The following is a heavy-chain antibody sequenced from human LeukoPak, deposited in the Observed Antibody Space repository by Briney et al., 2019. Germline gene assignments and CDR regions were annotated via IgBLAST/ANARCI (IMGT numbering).Heavy chain of an antibody. Sequence: ASVKVSCKASGYTLTGYYMHWVRQAPGQGLEWMGWINPNSGGTNYAQKFQGRVTMTRDTSISTAYMELSRLRSDDTAVYYCARAAGYSSSWVNFDYWGQGTLVTVSS. D-gene: IGHD6-13*01. V-gene: IGHV1-2*02. CDR3: ARAAGYSSSWVNFDY. CDR2: INPNSGGT. J-gene: IGHJ4*02. CDR1: GYTLTGYY.